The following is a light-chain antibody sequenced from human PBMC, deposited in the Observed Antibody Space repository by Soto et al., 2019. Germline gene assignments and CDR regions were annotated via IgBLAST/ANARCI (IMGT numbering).Light chain of an antibody. CDR2: AAS. CDR3: QQNYSPPPIT. V-gene: IGKV1-39*01. J-gene: IGKJ5*01. CDR1: QSIGNY. Sequence: DIQMTQSPSSLSASVGDRVTITCRASQSIGNYLNWYQQKPWKAPRLLTYAASSLQSGVPSRFSGSGFGTYFTLTISSLQPEDSATYFCQQNYSPPPITFGQGTRLEIK.